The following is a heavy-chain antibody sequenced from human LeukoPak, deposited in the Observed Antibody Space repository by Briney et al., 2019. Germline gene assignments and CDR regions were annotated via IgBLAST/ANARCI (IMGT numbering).Heavy chain of an antibody. D-gene: IGHD5-12*01. CDR1: GFTVSSNY. CDR2: IYSGGST. J-gene: IGHJ6*03. Sequence: GGSLRLSCAASGFTVSSNYMSWVRQAPGKGLEWVSVIYSGGSTYYADSVKGRFTISRDNSKNTLYLQMNSLRAEDTAVYYCARLATIYYYYYYMDVWGKGTTVTVSS. CDR3: ARLATIYYYYYYMDV. V-gene: IGHV3-53*01.